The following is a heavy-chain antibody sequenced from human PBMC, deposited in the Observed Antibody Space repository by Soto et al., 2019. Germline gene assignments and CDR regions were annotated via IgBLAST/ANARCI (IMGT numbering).Heavy chain of an antibody. CDR3: ARGGNDYGDYGAGPRPFWYFDL. V-gene: IGHV4-31*03. Sequence: QVQLQESGPGLVKPSQTLSLTCTVSGGSISSGGYYWSWIRQHPGKGLEWIGYIYYSGSTYYNPSLKSRVTISVDTSKTKFSLKLCSVTAADTAVYYCARGGNDYGDYGAGPRPFWYFDLWGRGTLVTVSS. D-gene: IGHD4-17*01. J-gene: IGHJ2*01. CDR1: GGSISSGGYY. CDR2: IYYSGST.